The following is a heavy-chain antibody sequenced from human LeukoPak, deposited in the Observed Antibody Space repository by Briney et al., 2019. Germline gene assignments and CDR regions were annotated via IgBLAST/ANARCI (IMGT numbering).Heavy chain of an antibody. CDR1: GFNFDDYA. D-gene: IGHD3-22*01. CDR2: ISANGGFI. Sequence: GGSLRLSCAVSGFNFDDYAIHWVRQGPGKGLEWVAGISANGGFISYGESVKGRFTISRDNPRNSVFLQMNFLRAEDMAMYFCTREVQRWHSYFYRPSYALDIWGQGTMVSVSS. J-gene: IGHJ3*02. CDR3: TREVQRWHSYFYRPSYALDI. V-gene: IGHV3-9*03.